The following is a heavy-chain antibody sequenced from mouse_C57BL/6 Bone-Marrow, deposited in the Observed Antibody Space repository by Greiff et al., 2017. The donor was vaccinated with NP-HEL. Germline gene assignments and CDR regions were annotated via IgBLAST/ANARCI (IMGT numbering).Heavy chain of an antibody. Sequence: QVQLQQSGPELVKPGASVKISCKASGYAFSSSWMNWVKQRPGKGLEWIGRIYPGDGDTNYHGKFKGEATLTADKSSSTAYMQLSSLTSEESAVYFCARGGYFDYWGQGTTLTVSS. CDR3: ARGGYFDY. CDR2: IYPGDGDT. CDR1: GYAFSSSW. J-gene: IGHJ2*01. V-gene: IGHV1-82*01.